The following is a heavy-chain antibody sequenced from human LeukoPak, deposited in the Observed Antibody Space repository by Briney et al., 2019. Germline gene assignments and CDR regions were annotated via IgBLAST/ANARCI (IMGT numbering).Heavy chain of an antibody. CDR2: ITGSGSST. Sequence: GGTLGLSCAASGFTFSSYAMSWVRQTPGKGLEWVSAITGSGSSTYYADSVKGRFTISRDNSKNTLYLQMNSLRAEDTAVYYCAKDGGYDYSLDAFDIWGQGTMVTVSS. V-gene: IGHV3-23*01. J-gene: IGHJ3*02. CDR1: GFTFSSYA. D-gene: IGHD5-12*01. CDR3: AKDGGYDYSLDAFDI.